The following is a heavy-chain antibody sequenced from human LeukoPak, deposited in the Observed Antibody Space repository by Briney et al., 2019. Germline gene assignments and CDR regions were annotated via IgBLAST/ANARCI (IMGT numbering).Heavy chain of an antibody. CDR1: GFTFSSYA. CDR2: ISYDGSNK. J-gene: IGHJ4*02. D-gene: IGHD2-2*02. V-gene: IGHV3-30*09. CDR3: AREALRLYHPHFDY. Sequence: GGSLRLSCAASGFTFSSYAMHWVRQAPGKGLEWVAVISYDGSNKYYADSVKGRFAISRDNSKNTLYLQVNSLRAEDTAVYYCAREALRLYHPHFDYWGQGTLVTVSS.